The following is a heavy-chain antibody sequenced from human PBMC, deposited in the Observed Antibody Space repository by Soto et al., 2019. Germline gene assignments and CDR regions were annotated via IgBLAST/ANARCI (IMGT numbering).Heavy chain of an antibody. Sequence: QVQLQESGPGLVKPSETLSLTCTVSGGSISSNYWSWIRQPPGKGLEWIGYIYNSGSTNHNPSLKSRVIISVDTSKNQFSRKQSSVSAADTAVYYCAGHGRATPNFDYWGQGTLVTVSS. J-gene: IGHJ4*02. D-gene: IGHD1-1*01. CDR2: IYNSGST. CDR3: AGHGRATPNFDY. CDR1: GGSISSNY. V-gene: IGHV4-59*08.